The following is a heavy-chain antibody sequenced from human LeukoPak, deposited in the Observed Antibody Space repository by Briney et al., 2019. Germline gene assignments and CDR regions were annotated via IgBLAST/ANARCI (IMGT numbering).Heavy chain of an antibody. V-gene: IGHV5-10-1*01. Sequence: GESLKISCKGSGYSFTSYWISWVRQMPGKGLEWMGRIDPSDSYTNYSPSFQGHVTISADNSISTAYLQWSSLKASDTAIYYCAIKYYYYYGMDVWGKGPRSPSPQ. CDR3: AIKYYYYYGMDV. J-gene: IGHJ6*01. CDR2: IDPSDSYT. CDR1: GYSFTSYW.